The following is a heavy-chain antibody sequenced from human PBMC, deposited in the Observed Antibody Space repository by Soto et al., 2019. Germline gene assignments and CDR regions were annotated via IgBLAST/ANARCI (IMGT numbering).Heavy chain of an antibody. V-gene: IGHV1-8*01. CDR3: ARGRCSCWSYWYFEC. J-gene: IGHJ2*01. Sequence: VQLVQSGAEVKKPGASVKVSCKASGYTFTSYDINWVRQATGQGLEWMGWMNPNSGNTGYAQKFQGRVTMTRNTAIRTAYWELSSLRSEVTAVCYWARGRCSCWSYWYFECWGRGTLVTVSS. D-gene: IGHD6-13*01. CDR2: MNPNSGNT. CDR1: GYTFTSYD.